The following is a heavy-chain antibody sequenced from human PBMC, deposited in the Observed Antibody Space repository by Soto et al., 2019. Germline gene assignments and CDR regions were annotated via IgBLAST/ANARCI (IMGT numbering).Heavy chain of an antibody. J-gene: IGHJ4*02. V-gene: IGHV3-11*03. CDR2: ISSSLGHT. Sequence: GGSLRLSCVASGFDFSDFHISWVRQAPGKGLEWISYISSSLGHTDYAESVKGRFTISRDNAKSSVFLEMSDLRSDDTAVYYCAANSNFGLNFWGQGTLVTVSS. D-gene: IGHD1-1*01. CDR3: AANSNFGLNF. CDR1: GFDFSDFH.